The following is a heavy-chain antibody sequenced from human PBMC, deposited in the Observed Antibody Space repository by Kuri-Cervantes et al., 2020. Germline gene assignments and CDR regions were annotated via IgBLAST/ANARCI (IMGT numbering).Heavy chain of an antibody. CDR3: AREYYYGSGRVDV. CDR2: INHSGST. V-gene: IGHV4-34*01. CDR1: GGSFSDYY. Sequence: GSLRLSCAVYGGSFSDYYWSWIRQPPGKGLEWIGEINHSGSTNYNPSLKSRVTISVDTSKNQFSLKLSSVTAADTAVYYCAREYYYGSGRVDVWGQGTTVTVSS. J-gene: IGHJ6*02. D-gene: IGHD3-10*01.